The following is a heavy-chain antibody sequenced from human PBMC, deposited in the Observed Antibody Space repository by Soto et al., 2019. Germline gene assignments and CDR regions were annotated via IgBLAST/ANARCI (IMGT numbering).Heavy chain of an antibody. V-gene: IGHV4-4*02. Sequence: QVQLQESGPGLVNPSGTLSLTCAVSGGSISSDSWWSWVRQPPGKGLEWIGEIHHSGSANYNPSLKSRVTLSIDKSKNQFSLKLTSVTAADTAVYYCARVEFGKFGACWGQGTPVTVSS. J-gene: IGHJ4*02. CDR2: IHHSGSA. D-gene: IGHD3-10*01. CDR1: GGSISSDSW. CDR3: ARVEFGKFGAC.